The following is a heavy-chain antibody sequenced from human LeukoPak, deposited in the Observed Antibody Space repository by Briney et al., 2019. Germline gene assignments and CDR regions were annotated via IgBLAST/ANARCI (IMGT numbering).Heavy chain of an antibody. CDR1: GGSISSGSYY. Sequence: PSETLSLTCTVSGGSISSGSYYWSWIRQPAGKGLEWIGRIYTSGSTNYNPSLKSRVTISVDTSKNQFSLKLSSVTAADTAVYYCARGGWFLEWFDAFDIWGQGTMVTVSS. V-gene: IGHV4-61*02. CDR2: IYTSGST. D-gene: IGHD3-3*01. J-gene: IGHJ3*02. CDR3: ARGGWFLEWFDAFDI.